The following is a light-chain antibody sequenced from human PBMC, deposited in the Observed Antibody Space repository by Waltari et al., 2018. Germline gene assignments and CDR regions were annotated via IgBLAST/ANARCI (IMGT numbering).Light chain of an antibody. V-gene: IGLV2-23*02. CDR3: SSYAGSSKGV. Sequence: QSALTQPASVSGSPGQSITISCTGTSSDVGNYKLVSCYQQHPGKAPKLMIYAVSKRPSGVSDRFSGSKSGDMASLTISGLQPEDEAEYFCSSYAGSSKGVFGGGTKVTVL. CDR2: AVS. J-gene: IGLJ2*01. CDR1: SSDVGNYKL.